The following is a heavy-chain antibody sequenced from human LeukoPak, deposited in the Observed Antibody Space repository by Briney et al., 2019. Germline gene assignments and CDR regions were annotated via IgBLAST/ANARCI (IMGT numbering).Heavy chain of an antibody. V-gene: IGHV1-46*01. CDR3: ARDEYLHYYDSSGYYGVTDY. Sequence: ASVKVSCKASGYTFTSFNLHWVRQAPGQGLEWMGIINPSGAGTSYAQKFEGRVTMTTDTSTSTAYMELRSLRSDDTAVYYCARDEYLHYYDSSGYYGVTDYWGQGTLVTVSS. J-gene: IGHJ4*02. CDR1: GYTFTSFN. D-gene: IGHD3-22*01. CDR2: INPSGAGT.